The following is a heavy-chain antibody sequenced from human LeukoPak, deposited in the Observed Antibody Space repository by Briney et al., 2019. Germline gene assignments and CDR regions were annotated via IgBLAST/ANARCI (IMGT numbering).Heavy chain of an antibody. V-gene: IGHV3-30*03. J-gene: IGHJ5*02. CDR1: GFTFSHYG. Sequence: PGRSLRLSCAASGFTFSHYGMHWVRQAPGKGLEWVAVISYDGSNRYYADSVKGRFIISRDNSKNTLYLQMNSLRTEDTAVYYCATYGHSESSSFNLWGQGTLVTVS. CDR2: ISYDGSNR. D-gene: IGHD3-10*01. CDR3: ATYGHSESSSFNL.